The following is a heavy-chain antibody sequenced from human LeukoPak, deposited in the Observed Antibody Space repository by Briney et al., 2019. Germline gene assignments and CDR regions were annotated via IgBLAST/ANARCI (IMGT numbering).Heavy chain of an antibody. V-gene: IGHV3-30*04. CDR2: ISYDGTNN. J-gene: IGHJ4*02. Sequence: GRSLRLSCAASGFTFSQYPMHWVRQAPGKGLEWVAVISYDGTNNYRADSVKGRFTISRDNANNTLYLQMNSLRPEDTAVYFCASLMVRGIRDFGHWGQGTLVTVSS. CDR3: ASLMVRGIRDFGH. CDR1: GFTFSQYP. D-gene: IGHD3-10*01.